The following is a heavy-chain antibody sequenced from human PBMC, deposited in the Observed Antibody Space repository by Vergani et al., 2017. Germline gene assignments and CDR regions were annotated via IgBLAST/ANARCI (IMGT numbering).Heavy chain of an antibody. V-gene: IGHV3-9*01. Sequence: EVQLLESGGGLVQPGGSLRLSCAASGFTFDDYAMHWVRQAPGKGLEWVSGISWNSGSIGYADSVKGRFTISRDNAKNSLYLQMNSLRAEDTAVYYCAQILDYYDSSGSSDYWGQGTLVTVSS. CDR2: ISWNSGSI. J-gene: IGHJ4*02. CDR1: GFTFDDYA. CDR3: AQILDYYDSSGSSDY. D-gene: IGHD3-22*01.